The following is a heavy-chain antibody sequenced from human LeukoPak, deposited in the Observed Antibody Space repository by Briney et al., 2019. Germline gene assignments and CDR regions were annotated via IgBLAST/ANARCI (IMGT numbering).Heavy chain of an antibody. V-gene: IGHV3-23*01. CDR3: AKDLYYYDSSGYYYYFDY. CDR2: ISGSGGST. D-gene: IGHD3-22*01. J-gene: IGHJ4*02. CDR1: GFIFSSYA. Sequence: GGSMRLSCAASGFIFSSYAMRWVRQAAGGGLEWVSAISGSGGSTFYADSVKGRFTISRDNSKNTLYLQMNSLRAEDTAVYYCAKDLYYYDSSGYYYYFDYWGQGTLVTVSS.